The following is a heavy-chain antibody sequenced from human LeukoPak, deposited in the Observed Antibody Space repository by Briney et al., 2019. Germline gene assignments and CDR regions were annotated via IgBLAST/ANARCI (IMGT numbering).Heavy chain of an antibody. CDR1: GFTFSSYC. CDR3: AKDEFSPSDGFFGY. Sequence: GGSLRLSCAAAGFTFSSYCMHWVRQAPGKGLEWVAFVRYDGSNKYYADSVNGRFTISRDNSKKTLYLQMNSLRAEDTVVCYCAKDEFSPSDGFFGYWGQGTLVTVSS. J-gene: IGHJ4*02. D-gene: IGHD3-3*02. CDR2: VRYDGSNK. V-gene: IGHV3-30*02.